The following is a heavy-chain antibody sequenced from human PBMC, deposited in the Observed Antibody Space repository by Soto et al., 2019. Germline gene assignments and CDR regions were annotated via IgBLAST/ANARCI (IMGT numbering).Heavy chain of an antibody. D-gene: IGHD3-3*01. CDR2: IKEDGSEK. CDR1: GFSFSNKW. CDR3: AREGHDFAIGSPTFFDY. J-gene: IGHJ4*02. V-gene: IGHV3-7*01. Sequence: EVQLVESGGGLVQPGGSLRLSCAASGFSFSNKWMSWVRQPPGKGLEWVANIKEDGSEKYYVDSVKGRFTISRDNARYSLYLQMNSLRVEDTAVYYCAREGHDFAIGSPTFFDYWGQGVLVTVSS.